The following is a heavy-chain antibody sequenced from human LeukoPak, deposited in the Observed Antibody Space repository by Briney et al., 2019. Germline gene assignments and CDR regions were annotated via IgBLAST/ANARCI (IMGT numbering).Heavy chain of an antibody. D-gene: IGHD1-26*01. CDR2: INAGNGNT. Sequence: ASVKVSCKASGYTFTSYAMHWVRQAPGQRLEWMGWINAGNGNTKYSQKFQDRVTITRDTSASTAYMELSSLRSEDTAVYYCASCPQVGATTNYYYYGMDVWGQGTTVTVSS. CDR3: ASCPQVGATTNYYYYGMDV. CDR1: GYTFTSYA. V-gene: IGHV1-3*01. J-gene: IGHJ6*02.